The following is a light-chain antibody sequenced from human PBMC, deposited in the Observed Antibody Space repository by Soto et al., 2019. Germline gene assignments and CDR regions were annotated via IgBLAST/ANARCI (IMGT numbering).Light chain of an antibody. Sequence: QSALTQPASVSGSPGQSITISCSGTRSDIGSYNYVAWYQQFPGKHPKILIYGVSNRPSGVSSRFSGSKSGNTASLTISGLQAEDEADYYCISYTGSSTSYVFGSGTKLTVL. CDR3: ISYTGSSTSYV. V-gene: IGLV2-14*01. CDR1: RSDIGSYNY. J-gene: IGLJ1*01. CDR2: GVS.